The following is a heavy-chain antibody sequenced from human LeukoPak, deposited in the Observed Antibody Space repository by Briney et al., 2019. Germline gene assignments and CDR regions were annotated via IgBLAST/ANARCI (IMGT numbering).Heavy chain of an antibody. CDR2: IYTSVST. CDR1: GGSFSGYY. CDR3: ARVQYYYGSGTPFDP. J-gene: IGHJ5*02. V-gene: IGHV4-59*10. Sequence: SETLSLTYAVYGGSFSGYYWSWIRQPAGKGLEGIGRIYTSVSTNYDPSLKSRVTMSVDTYKNQFSLKLNTVTAADTPVYYCARVQYYYGSGTPFDPWGQGTLVTVSS. D-gene: IGHD3-10*01.